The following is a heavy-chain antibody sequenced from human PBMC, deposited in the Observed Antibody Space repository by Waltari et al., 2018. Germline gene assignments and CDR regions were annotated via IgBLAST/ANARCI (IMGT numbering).Heavy chain of an antibody. CDR2: MSYNGPT. D-gene: IGHD5-12*01. CDR1: GGSITSNRHY. V-gene: IGHV4-39*02. J-gene: IGHJ3*01. CDR3: ATYIGASIGTAAFDV. Sequence: QLQLQESGPGVGKPSETLSLTCIVSGGSITSNRHYWAWIRQPPGQGLEWIGTMSYNGPTHICPALKSRVTVSRDTSKNHLSLTLGSVTAAETAVYYCATYIGASIGTAAFDVWGQGTMVTVSS.